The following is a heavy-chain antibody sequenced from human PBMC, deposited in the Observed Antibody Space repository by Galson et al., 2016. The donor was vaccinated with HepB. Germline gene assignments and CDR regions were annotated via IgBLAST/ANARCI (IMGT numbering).Heavy chain of an antibody. J-gene: IGHJ4*02. Sequence: PPLVKPTQTLTLTRTFAGFSLSTSRLSVSWIRQRPGKALEWLALLNWGADKKSSTSLKTKPTIPKDTPNNQVVLTMTNMDPVATATYYCSRSHHVGDSDSGDDVDYWGQGTLVTVSS. CDR3: SRSHHVGDSDSGDDVDY. CDR1: GFSLSTSRLS. V-gene: IGHV2-70*01. CDR2: LNWGADK. D-gene: IGHD4-11*01.